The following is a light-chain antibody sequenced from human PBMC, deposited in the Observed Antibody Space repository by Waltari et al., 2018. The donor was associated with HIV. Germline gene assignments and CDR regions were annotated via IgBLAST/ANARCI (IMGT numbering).Light chain of an antibody. V-gene: IGKV1-39*01. Sequence: DTQITQSPLSLSPSVGDRVTITLRGSPNTNSKCNWDQQKPGRPPRVFSSNATTLQSGVPSRFSCRGSGTHFSLTITGLQPEDLGTCFWQQSYTSPTFGPGTTVDLK. J-gene: IGKJ3*01. CDR2: NAT. CDR3: QQSYTSPT. CDR1: PNTNSK.